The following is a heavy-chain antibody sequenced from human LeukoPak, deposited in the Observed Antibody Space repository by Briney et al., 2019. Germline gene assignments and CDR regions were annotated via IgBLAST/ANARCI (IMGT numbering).Heavy chain of an antibody. CDR3: ARDGYNEEDWYFDL. V-gene: IGHV3-30*03. D-gene: IGHD5-24*01. CDR1: GFTFSSYG. CDR2: ISHDGGNE. Sequence: PGGSLRLSCAASGFTFSSYGIHWVRQAPGRGLEWVAVISHDGGNEYYADSVKGRFTISRDNSKKTLYLQMNSLRAEDTAVYYCARDGYNEEDWYFDLWGRGILVTVSS. J-gene: IGHJ2*01.